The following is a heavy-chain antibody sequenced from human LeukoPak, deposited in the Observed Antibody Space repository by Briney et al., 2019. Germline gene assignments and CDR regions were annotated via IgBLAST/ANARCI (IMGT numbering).Heavy chain of an antibody. D-gene: IGHD2-15*01. CDR2: ISGSGGST. J-gene: IGHJ4*02. Sequence: PGGSLRLSCAASGSTFSSYAMSWVRQAPGKGLEWVSAISGSGGSTYYADSVKGRFTISRDNSKNTLYLQMNSLRAEDTAVYYCARDSHCSGGTCYSRYWGQGTLVTVSS. CDR1: GSTFSSYA. CDR3: ARDSHCSGGTCYSRY. V-gene: IGHV3-23*01.